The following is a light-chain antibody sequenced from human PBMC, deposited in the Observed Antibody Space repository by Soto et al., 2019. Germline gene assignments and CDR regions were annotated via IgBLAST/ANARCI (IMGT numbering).Light chain of an antibody. CDR3: HQYNIWPPLL. Sequence: EIVMTQSPATLSVSPGESATLSCRASQSVRSNLAWYQQKPDQAPRLLIYGASTRATGIPARFSGSGSGTEYTLTISGLQSEDFAVYYCHQYNIWPPLLFGGGTKVEIK. CDR2: GAS. V-gene: IGKV3-15*01. CDR1: QSVRSN. J-gene: IGKJ4*01.